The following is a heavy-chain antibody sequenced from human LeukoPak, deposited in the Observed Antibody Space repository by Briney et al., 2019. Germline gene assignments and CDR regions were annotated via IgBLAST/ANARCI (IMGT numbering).Heavy chain of an antibody. J-gene: IGHJ4*02. CDR2: INHSGST. D-gene: IGHD6-19*01. Sequence: NPSETLSLTCAVYGGSFSGYYWSWIRQPPGKGLEWIGEINHSGSTNYNPSLKSRVTLSVDTSKNQFSLKLSSVTAADTAVYYCASWAGGSSGWYVDHDYLGQGTLVTVSS. V-gene: IGHV4-34*01. CDR1: GGSFSGYY. CDR3: ASWAGGSSGWYVDHDY.